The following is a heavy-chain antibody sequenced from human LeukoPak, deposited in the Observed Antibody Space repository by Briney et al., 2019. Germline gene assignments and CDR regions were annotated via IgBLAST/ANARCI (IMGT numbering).Heavy chain of an antibody. CDR1: GFTFSSYA. CDR3: AKGYSSGWSEGFLDY. CDR2: ISYDGSKK. D-gene: IGHD6-19*01. Sequence: GGSLRLSCAASGFTFSSYAMHWVRQAPGKGLEWVAVISYDGSKKYSADSVKGRFTISRDNSKNTLFVQMNSLRAEDTAVYYCAKGYSSGWSEGFLDYWGQGTLVTVSS. J-gene: IGHJ4*02. V-gene: IGHV3-30*04.